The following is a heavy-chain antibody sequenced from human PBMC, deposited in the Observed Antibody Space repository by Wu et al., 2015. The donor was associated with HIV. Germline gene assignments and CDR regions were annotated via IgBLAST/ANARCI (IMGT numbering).Heavy chain of an antibody. Sequence: EVLLIQSGAEVKKPGTTVKISCKVSGYIFTNYYIHWVQQAPGKGLEWMGIVDPKDGETKYAQRFQGRVTIVADTSTETVYLEINSLRSEDTAFYYRVTVSNGKWGQGTLATVSS. J-gene: IGHJ4*02. CDR2: VDPKDGET. V-gene: IGHV1-69-2*01. CDR3: VTVSNGK. D-gene: IGHD2-8*01. CDR1: GYIFTNYY.